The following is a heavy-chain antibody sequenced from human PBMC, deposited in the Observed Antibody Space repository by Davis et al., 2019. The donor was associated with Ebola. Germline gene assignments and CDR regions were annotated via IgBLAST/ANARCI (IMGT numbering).Heavy chain of an antibody. V-gene: IGHV3-23*01. CDR3: AKDQGIAVTGIGTNYYYYGMDV. D-gene: IGHD6-19*01. Sequence: GESLKISCTDSVITFSSYAMTWVRQAPGKGLEWVSAISGSGGSTYYADSVKGRFTISRDNSKNTLYLQMNSLRAEVTAVFYCAKDQGIAVTGIGTNYYYYGMDVWGKGTTVTVSS. CDR1: VITFSSYA. CDR2: ISGSGGST. J-gene: IGHJ6*04.